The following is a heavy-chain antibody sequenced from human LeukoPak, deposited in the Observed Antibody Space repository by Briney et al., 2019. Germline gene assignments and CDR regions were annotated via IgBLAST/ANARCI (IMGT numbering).Heavy chain of an antibody. CDR1: GYTFTTYA. CDR3: AREHRESYSFYYYYGMDV. V-gene: IGHV1-3*01. Sequence: GASVKVSCKASGYTFTTYAMHWVRQAPGQRLEWMRWINAGNGNTKYSQKFQGRVTITRDTSASTAYMELSSLRSEDTAVYYCAREHRESYSFYYYYGMDVWGQGTTVTVSS. CDR2: INAGNGNT. D-gene: IGHD3-16*01. J-gene: IGHJ6*02.